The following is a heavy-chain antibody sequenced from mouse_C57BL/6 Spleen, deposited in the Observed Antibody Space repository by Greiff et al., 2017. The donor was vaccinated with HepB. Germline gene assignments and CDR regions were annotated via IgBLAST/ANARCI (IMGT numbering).Heavy chain of an antibody. Sequence: EAGGGLVQPKGSLKLSCAASGFSFNTYAMNWVRQAPGKGLEWVARIRSKSNNYATYYADSVKDRFTISRDDSESMLYLQMNNLKTEDTAMYYCVRGHYYGSSYGFDYWGQGTTLTVSS. V-gene: IGHV10-1*01. J-gene: IGHJ2*01. CDR2: IRSKSNNYAT. D-gene: IGHD1-1*01. CDR1: GFSFNTYA. CDR3: VRGHYYGSSYGFDY.